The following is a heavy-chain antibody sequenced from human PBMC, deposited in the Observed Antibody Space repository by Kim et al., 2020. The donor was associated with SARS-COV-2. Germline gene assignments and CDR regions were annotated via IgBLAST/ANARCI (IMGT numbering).Heavy chain of an antibody. J-gene: IGHJ5*02. CDR3: ARGWYGLMVRGHNWFDP. D-gene: IGHD3-10*01. V-gene: IGHV4-34*01. Sequence: SETLSLTCAVYGGSFSGYYWSWIRQPPGKGLEWIGEINHSGSTNYNPSLKSRVTISVDTSKNQFSLKLSSVTAADTAVYYCARGWYGLMVRGHNWFDPWGQGTLVTVSS. CDR2: INHSGST. CDR1: GGSFSGYY.